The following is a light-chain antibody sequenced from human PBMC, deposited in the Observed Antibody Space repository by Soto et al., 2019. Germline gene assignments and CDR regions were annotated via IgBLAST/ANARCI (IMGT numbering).Light chain of an antibody. J-gene: IGLJ2*01. CDR2: EGS. Sequence: QSALTQPASVSGSPGQWITISCTGTSSDVGSYNLVSWYQQHPGKAPKLMIYEGSKRPSGVSNRFSGSKSGNTASLTISGLQAEDEADYYCCSYAGSSTFYVVFGGGTKLTVL. CDR3: CSYAGSSTFYVV. CDR1: SSDVGSYNL. V-gene: IGLV2-23*03.